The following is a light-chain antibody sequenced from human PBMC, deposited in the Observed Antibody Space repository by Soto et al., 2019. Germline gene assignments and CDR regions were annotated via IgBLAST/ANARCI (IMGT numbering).Light chain of an antibody. CDR3: AAWDASLSGYV. CDR1: SSNIGDNY. J-gene: IGLJ1*01. V-gene: IGLV1-47*01. Sequence: QSVLTQPPSASGTPGQKVTISCSGSSSNIGDNYVYWHQQLPGTAPKLLIYRNNQRPSGVPARFSGSKSGTSASLAISGLRSEDEADYYCAAWDASLSGYVFGPGTKVTVL. CDR2: RNN.